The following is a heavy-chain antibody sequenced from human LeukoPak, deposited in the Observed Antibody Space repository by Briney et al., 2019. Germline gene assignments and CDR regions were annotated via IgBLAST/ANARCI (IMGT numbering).Heavy chain of an antibody. CDR3: AVGNFTYYYDSSGYYWFDP. J-gene: IGHJ5*02. Sequence: GSSVKVSCKASGGTFSSYAISWVRQAPGQGLEWMGRIVPIFGTANYAQKFQGRVTITTDESTSPAYMELSSLRSEDTAVYYCAVGNFTYYYDSSGYYWFDPWGQGTLVTVSS. D-gene: IGHD3-22*01. CDR1: GGTFSSYA. CDR2: IVPIFGTA. V-gene: IGHV1-69*05.